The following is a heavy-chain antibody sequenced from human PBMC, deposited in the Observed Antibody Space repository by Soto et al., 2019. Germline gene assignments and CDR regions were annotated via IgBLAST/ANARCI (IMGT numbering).Heavy chain of an antibody. CDR3: ARGGLAARKGRWFDP. D-gene: IGHD6-6*01. V-gene: IGHV4-59*01. CDR2: IHYSGST. CDR1: GDSISSYY. Sequence: PSETLSLTCTVSGDSISSYYWGWIRQPPGKGLEWIGYIHYSGSTNYNPSLKRRVTISVDTPKNQFSLKVNSMTAADTAVYYCARGGLAARKGRWFDPWGQGTLVTVSS. J-gene: IGHJ5*02.